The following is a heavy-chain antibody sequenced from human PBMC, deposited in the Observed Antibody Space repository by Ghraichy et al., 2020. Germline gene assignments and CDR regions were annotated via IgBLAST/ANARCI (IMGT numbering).Heavy chain of an antibody. Sequence: ASVKVSCKASGYTFTSYGISWVRQAPGQGLEWMGWISAYNGNTNYAQKLQGRVTMTTDTSTSTAYMELRSLRSDDTAVYYCAREPTNYYYYYGMDVWGQGTTVTVSS. CDR1: GYTFTSYG. J-gene: IGHJ6*02. V-gene: IGHV1-18*01. CDR3: AREPTNYYYYYGMDV. CDR2: ISAYNGNT.